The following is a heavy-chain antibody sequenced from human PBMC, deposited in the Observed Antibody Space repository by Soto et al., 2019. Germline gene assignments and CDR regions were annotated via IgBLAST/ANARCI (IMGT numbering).Heavy chain of an antibody. CDR1: GFTFSNYA. CDR2: ISNSFSDGNT. J-gene: IGHJ4*02. Sequence: XESLLLSCAASGFTFSNYAMNWVRQAPGKGLEWVSAISNSFSDGNTHYADSVKGRFTISRDNDKNTVFLEMNSLRAEDTAVYYCAKVFSPEGGNYFDYWGQGTLVTVSS. CDR3: AKVFSPEGGNYFDY. V-gene: IGHV3-23*01.